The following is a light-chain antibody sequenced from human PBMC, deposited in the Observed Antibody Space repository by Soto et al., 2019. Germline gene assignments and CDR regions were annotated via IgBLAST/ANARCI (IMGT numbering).Light chain of an antibody. V-gene: IGKV3-20*01. Sequence: IMMTTSPATLSVSPGERATHSCRASQSIGRNLVRCQQKPGHAPMLLIYGASSKATGIPDRFSGSGSGTDFTLTISRLEPEDFAVYYCQQYGSSRFSFGPGTKVDIK. CDR2: GAS. J-gene: IGKJ3*01. CDR1: QSIGRN. CDR3: QQYGSSRFS.